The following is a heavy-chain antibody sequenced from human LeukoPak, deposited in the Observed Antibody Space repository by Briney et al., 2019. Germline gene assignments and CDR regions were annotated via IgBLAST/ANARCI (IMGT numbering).Heavy chain of an antibody. J-gene: IGHJ2*01. Sequence: GRSLRLSCAASGFTFSSYGMHWVRQAPGKGLEWVAVIWYDGSNKYYADSVKGRLTISRDNSKNTLYLQMNSLRAEDTAVYYCARGGVVVVTPFDLWGRGTLVTVSS. CDR2: IWYDGSNK. CDR1: GFTFSSYG. V-gene: IGHV3-33*01. D-gene: IGHD3-22*01. CDR3: ARGGVVVVTPFDL.